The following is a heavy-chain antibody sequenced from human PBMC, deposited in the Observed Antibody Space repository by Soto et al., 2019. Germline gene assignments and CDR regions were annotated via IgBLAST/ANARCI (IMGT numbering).Heavy chain of an antibody. V-gene: IGHV3-30*18. J-gene: IGHJ6*02. CDR2: ISYDGSNK. CDR1: GFTFSSYG. CDR3: AKDVLRXLEWLAFYSLXV. D-gene: IGHD3-3*01. Sequence: GGSLGLSCAASGFTFSSYGMHWVRQAPGKGLEWVAVISYDGSNKYYADSVKGRFTISRDNSKNTLYLQMNSLRAEDTAVYYCAKDVLRXLEWLAFYSLXVWGQGTTVXVSS.